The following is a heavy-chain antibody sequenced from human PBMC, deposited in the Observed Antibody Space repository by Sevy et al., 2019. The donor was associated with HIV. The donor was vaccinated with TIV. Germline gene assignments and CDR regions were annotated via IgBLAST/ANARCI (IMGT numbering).Heavy chain of an antibody. CDR2: FDPEDDET. CDR3: ATTKDYYESSGYPFDY. J-gene: IGHJ4*02. V-gene: IGHV1-24*01. Sequence: ASVKVSCKVSGYTLTELSMHWVRQAPGKGLEWMATFDPEDDETIYAQKFQGRVTMAEDTSTDTVYMELSSLRSEDTAVYYCATTKDYYESSGYPFDYWGQGTLVTVSS. D-gene: IGHD3-22*01. CDR1: GYTLTELS.